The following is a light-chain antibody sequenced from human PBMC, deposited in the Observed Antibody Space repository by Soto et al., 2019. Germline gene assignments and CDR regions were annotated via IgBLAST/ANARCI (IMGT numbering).Light chain of an antibody. CDR1: SSDVGDYNY. CDR2: EVS. J-gene: IGLJ2*01. Sequence: QSALTQHPSASGSPGQSVTISCTGTSSDVGDYNYVSWYQQHPGKAPKLMIYEVSKRPSGVPDRFSGSKSGNTASLTVSGLQAEDEADYYCSSYAGSNNFVFGAGTQLTVL. V-gene: IGLV2-8*01. CDR3: SSYAGSNNFV.